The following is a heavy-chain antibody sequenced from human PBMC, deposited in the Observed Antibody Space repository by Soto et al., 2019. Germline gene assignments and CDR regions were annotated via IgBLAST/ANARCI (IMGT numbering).Heavy chain of an antibody. D-gene: IGHD1-26*01. CDR3: ATRQVGATGVGAFDI. Sequence: ASVKVSCKVSGYALTELSMRWVRQAPGKGLEWMGGFDPEDGETIYAQKFQGRVTMTEDTSTDTVYMELSSLRSEDTAVYYCATRQVGATGVGAFDIWGQGTMVTVSS. J-gene: IGHJ3*02. V-gene: IGHV1-24*01. CDR2: FDPEDGET. CDR1: GYALTELS.